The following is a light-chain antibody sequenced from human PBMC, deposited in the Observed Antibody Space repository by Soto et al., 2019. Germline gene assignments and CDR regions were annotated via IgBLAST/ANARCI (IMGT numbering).Light chain of an antibody. J-gene: IGLJ3*02. CDR1: SSNIGSSY. Sequence: QSVLTQPPSVSAAPGQKVTISCSGSSSNIGSSYVSWYQKLPGTAPKLLIYDNNKRPSGIADRFSGSKSGTSATLGITGLQTGDEADYYCGTWDSSLSVGVFGGGTQLTV. CDR2: DNN. CDR3: GTWDSSLSVGV. V-gene: IGLV1-51*01.